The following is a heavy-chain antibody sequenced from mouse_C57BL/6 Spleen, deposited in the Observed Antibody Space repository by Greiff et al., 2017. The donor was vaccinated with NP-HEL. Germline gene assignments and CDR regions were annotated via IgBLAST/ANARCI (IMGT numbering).Heavy chain of an antibody. D-gene: IGHD2-10*01. CDR3: ARNPPYYGNYDYYAMDY. Sequence: VQLQQSGPGLVQPSQSLSITCTVSGFSLTSYGVHWVRQSPGKGLEWLGVIWSGGSTDYNAAFISRLSISKDNSKSQVFFKMNSLQADDTAIYYCARNPPYYGNYDYYAMDYWGQGTSVTVSS. V-gene: IGHV2-2*01. CDR1: GFSLTSYG. J-gene: IGHJ4*01. CDR2: IWSGGST.